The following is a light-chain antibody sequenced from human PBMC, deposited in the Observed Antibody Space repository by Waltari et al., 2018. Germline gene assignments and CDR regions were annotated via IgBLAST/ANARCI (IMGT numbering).Light chain of an antibody. CDR3: HQYYHWPWT. CDR1: QSVGSN. V-gene: IGKV3-15*01. J-gene: IGKJ1*01. CDR2: GIS. Sequence: ETVMTQSPATLSVSPGERATLFCRASQSVGSNLAWYQQIPGQAPRLLISGISTRATGIPARFSGSGSGTEFTLTISSLQSEDFAVYFCHQYYHWPWTFGLGTKVEIK.